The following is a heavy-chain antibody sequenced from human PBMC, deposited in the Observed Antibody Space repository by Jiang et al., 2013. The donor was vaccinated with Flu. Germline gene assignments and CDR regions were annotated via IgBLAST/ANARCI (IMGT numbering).Heavy chain of an antibody. CDR1: GFTFSNYA. J-gene: IGHJ4*02. V-gene: IGHV3-23*01. Sequence: QLLESGGGLVQPGGSLRLSCAASGFTFSNYAMNWVRQAPGKGLEWVSGFSVSGATYYADSVKGRFTISRDNSKNTLYLQMDSLRVEDTALYYCAKRPGGSGWYYFDNWGQGALVTVSS. CDR3: AKRPGGSGWYYFDN. CDR2: FSVSGAT. D-gene: IGHD6-19*01.